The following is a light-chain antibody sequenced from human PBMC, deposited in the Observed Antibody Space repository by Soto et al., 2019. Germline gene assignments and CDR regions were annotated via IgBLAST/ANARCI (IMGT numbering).Light chain of an antibody. CDR2: EVS. Sequence: QSALTQPASVSGSPGQSITISCTGTSSDVGGYNYVSWYQQHPGKAPKLMIYEVSNRPSGVSNRFSGSKSGNTASLTISGLQAEDEADYYGSSYTSSSLYGFGTGTKVPVL. CDR3: SSYTSSSLYG. J-gene: IGLJ1*01. V-gene: IGLV2-14*01. CDR1: SSDVGGYNY.